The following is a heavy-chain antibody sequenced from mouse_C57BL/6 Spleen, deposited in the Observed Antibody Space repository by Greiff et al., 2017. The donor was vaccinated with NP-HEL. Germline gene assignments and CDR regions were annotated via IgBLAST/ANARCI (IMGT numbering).Heavy chain of an antibody. CDR2: IDPETGGT. CDR3: TNGAGFAY. V-gene: IGHV1-15*01. Sequence: VQLQQSGAELVRPGASVTLSCKASGYTFTDYEMHWVKQTPVHGLEWIGAIDPETGGTAYNQKFKGKAILTADKSSSTAYMELRSLTSEDSAVYYCTNGAGFAYWGQGTLVTVSA. CDR1: GYTFTDYE. J-gene: IGHJ3*01.